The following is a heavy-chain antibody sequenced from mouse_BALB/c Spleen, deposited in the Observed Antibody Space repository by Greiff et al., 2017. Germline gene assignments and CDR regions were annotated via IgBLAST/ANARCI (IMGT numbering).Heavy chain of an antibody. CDR3: ARSRPFYYAMDY. V-gene: IGHV1-54*01. CDR2: INPGSGGT. J-gene: IGHJ4*01. Sequence: QVQLQQSGAELVRPGTSVKLSCKASGYAFTNYLIEWVKQRPGQGLEWIGVINPGSGGTNYNEKFKDKATLTADKSSSTAYMQLSSLTSEDSAVYYCARSRPFYYAMDYWGQGTSVTVSS. CDR1: GYAFTNYL.